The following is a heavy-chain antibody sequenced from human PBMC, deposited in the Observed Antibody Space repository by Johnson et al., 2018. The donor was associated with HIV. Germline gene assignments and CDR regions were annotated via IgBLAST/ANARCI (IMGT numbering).Heavy chain of an antibody. CDR3: MTMATTHEGYAFDI. V-gene: IGHV3-15*01. J-gene: IGHJ3*02. CDR2: IKSKTDGGTT. CDR1: GFTFSDYY. Sequence: VQVVESGGGLVKPGGSLRLSCAASGFTFSDYYMSWIRQAPGKGLEWVGRIKSKTDGGTTDYAAPVKGRFTISRDDSTNTMYLQMNSLQTEDTAVYYCMTMATTHEGYAFDIWGQGTTVTVSS. D-gene: IGHD5-24*01.